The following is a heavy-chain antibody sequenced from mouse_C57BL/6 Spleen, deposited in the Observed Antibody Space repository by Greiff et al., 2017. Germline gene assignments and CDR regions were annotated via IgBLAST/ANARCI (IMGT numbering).Heavy chain of an antibody. CDR2: INPDYGTT. Sequence: EVQLQQSGPELVKPGASVKISCKASGYSFTDYNMNWVKQSNGKSFEWIGVINPDYGTTSYNQKFKGKATLTVDQSSSTTYMQLNSLTSEASAVYYCARRGTGAMDYWGQGTSVTVSS. V-gene: IGHV1-39*01. CDR1: GYSFTDYN. J-gene: IGHJ4*01. CDR3: ARRGTGAMDY. D-gene: IGHD3-3*01.